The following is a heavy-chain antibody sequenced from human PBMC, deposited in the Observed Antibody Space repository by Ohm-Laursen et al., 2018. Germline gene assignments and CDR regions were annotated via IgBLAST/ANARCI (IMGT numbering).Heavy chain of an antibody. CDR1: GFTFDDYA. D-gene: IGHD3-16*01. CDR2: ITGSGGST. J-gene: IGHJ5*02. Sequence: SLRLSCTASGFTFDDYAMHWVRQVPGKALEWVSAITGSGGSTYYADSVKGRFTISRDNSKNTLYLQMNSLRAADTAVYYCARVGGFVGKTWFDPWGQGALVTVSS. CDR3: ARVGGFVGKTWFDP. V-gene: IGHV3-23*01.